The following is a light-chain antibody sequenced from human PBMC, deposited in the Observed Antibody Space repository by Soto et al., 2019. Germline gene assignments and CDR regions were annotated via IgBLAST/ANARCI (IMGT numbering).Light chain of an antibody. V-gene: IGKV3-11*01. CDR2: DAS. J-gene: IGKJ1*01. CDR1: QSVGTY. CDR3: QQRDHWPT. Sequence: EIVLTQSPATLSLSPGERATLSCRASQSVGTYLAWYQQKAGQAPRLLIYDASSRATGIPARFSGSGSGTDFTLTISSLEPEDFAVYYCQQRDHWPTFGQGTKVEIK.